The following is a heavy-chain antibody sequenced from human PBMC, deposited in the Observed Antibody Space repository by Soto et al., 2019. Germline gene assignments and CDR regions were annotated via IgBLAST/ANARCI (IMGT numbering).Heavy chain of an antibody. CDR2: IYYSGST. CDR3: ARQISSGWYGPTSQDSSGMDV. J-gene: IGHJ6*02. V-gene: IGHV4-39*01. CDR1: GRPISTSSYY. D-gene: IGHD6-19*01. Sequence: SDPLSLTCSASGRPISTSSYYWGWIRQPPGKGLEWIGSIYYSGSTYYNPSLKSRVTISVDTSKNQFSLKLSSVTAADTAVYYCARQISSGWYGPTSQDSSGMDVWGQGTTVTVS.